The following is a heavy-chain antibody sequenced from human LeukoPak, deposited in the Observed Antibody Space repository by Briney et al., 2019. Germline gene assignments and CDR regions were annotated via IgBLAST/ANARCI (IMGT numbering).Heavy chain of an antibody. CDR1: GGSISSYY. CDR3: ARETGSGYETPDYYYYMDV. D-gene: IGHD3-3*01. J-gene: IGHJ6*03. CDR2: IYYSGST. V-gene: IGHV4-59*12. Sequence: SETLSLTCTVSGGSISSYYWSWIRQPPGKGLEWIGYIYYSGSTNYNPSLKSRVTISVDRSKNQFSLKLSSVTAADTAVYYCARETGSGYETPDYYYYMDVWGKGTTVTVSS.